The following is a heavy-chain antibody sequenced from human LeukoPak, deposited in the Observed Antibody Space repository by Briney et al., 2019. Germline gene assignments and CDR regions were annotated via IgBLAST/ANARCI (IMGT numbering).Heavy chain of an antibody. CDR3: AKGSREWELLGFIPSDP. D-gene: IGHD1-26*01. CDR1: GFTFSSYG. V-gene: IGHV3-30*18. CDR2: ISYDGSNK. J-gene: IGHJ5*02. Sequence: PGGSLRLSCAASGFTFSSYGMHWVRQAPGKGLEWVAVISYDGSNKYYADSVKGRFTISRDNSKNTLYLQMNSLRAEDTAVYYCAKGSREWELLGFIPSDPWGQGTLVTVSS.